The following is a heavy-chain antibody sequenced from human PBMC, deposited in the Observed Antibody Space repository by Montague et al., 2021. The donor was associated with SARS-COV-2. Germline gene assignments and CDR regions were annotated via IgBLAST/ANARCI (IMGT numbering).Heavy chain of an antibody. V-gene: IGHV4/OR15-8*02. CDR3: AGEVLKVPADY. D-gene: IGHD3-10*01. CDR2: ISDGGTA. Sequence: SETLSLTCAVTGVSITTTNWWRLVHQPPRKGLGWVGEISDGGTANYKPSLKSRATISMDRSSNLFSLRLTSVTAADTAIYYCAGEVLKVPADYWGRGTLVTVS. J-gene: IGHJ4*02. CDR1: GVSITTTNW.